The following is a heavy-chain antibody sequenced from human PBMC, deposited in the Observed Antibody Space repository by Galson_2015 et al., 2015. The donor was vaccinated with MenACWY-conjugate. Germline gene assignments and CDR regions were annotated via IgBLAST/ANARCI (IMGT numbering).Heavy chain of an antibody. CDR2: ISYDGSNK. CDR1: EFTFSSYG. V-gene: IGHV3-30*18. J-gene: IGHJ6*02. CDR3: AKDPTGATGYYYYYGMDV. D-gene: IGHD1-26*01. Sequence: SLRLSCAASEFTFSSYGMHWVRQAPGKGLEWVAVISYDGSNKYYADSVKGRFTISRDNSKNTLYLQMNSLRAEDTAVYYCAKDPTGATGYYYYYGMDVWGQGTTVTVSS.